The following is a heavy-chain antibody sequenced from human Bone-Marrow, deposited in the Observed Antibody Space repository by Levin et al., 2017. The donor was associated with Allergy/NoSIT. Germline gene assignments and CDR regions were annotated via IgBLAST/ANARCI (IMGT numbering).Heavy chain of an antibody. D-gene: IGHD3-10*01. Sequence: GSLRLSCAVYGGSFSGYYWSWIRQPPGKGLEWIGEINHSGSTNYNPSLKSRVTISVDTSKNQFSLKLSSVTAADTAVYYCARKYYYGSGSYYKGYYFDYWGQGTLVTVSS. CDR3: ARKYYYGSGSYYKGYYFDY. J-gene: IGHJ4*02. V-gene: IGHV4-34*01. CDR2: INHSGST. CDR1: GGSFSGYY.